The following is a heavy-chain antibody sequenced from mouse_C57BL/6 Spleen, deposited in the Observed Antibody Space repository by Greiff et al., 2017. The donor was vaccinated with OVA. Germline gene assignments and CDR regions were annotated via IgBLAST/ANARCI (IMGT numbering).Heavy chain of an antibody. CDR1: GYSITSGYY. Sequence: EVQRVESGPGLVKPSQSLSLTCSVTGYSITSGYYWNWIRQFPGNKLEWMGYISYDGSNNYNPSLKNRISITRDTSKNQFFLKLNSVTTEDTATYYCARGGKSYYFDYWGQGTTLTVSS. J-gene: IGHJ2*01. V-gene: IGHV3-6*01. CDR2: ISYDGSN. CDR3: ARGGKSYYFDY.